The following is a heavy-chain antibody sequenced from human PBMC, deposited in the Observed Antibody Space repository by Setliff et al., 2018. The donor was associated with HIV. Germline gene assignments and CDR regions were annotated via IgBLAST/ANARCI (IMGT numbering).Heavy chain of an antibody. J-gene: IGHJ5*02. CDR1: GGSISSHY. CDR3: SGCITGTPHWFDP. D-gene: IGHD1-20*01. V-gene: IGHV4-59*11. Sequence: SETLSLTCTVSGGSISSHYWSWIRQPPRKRLEWIGYIYYSGSTNYNPSLKSRVTISVDTSKNQFSLKLSSVTAADTAVYYCSGCITGTPHWFDPWGQGTLVTVSS. CDR2: IYYSGST.